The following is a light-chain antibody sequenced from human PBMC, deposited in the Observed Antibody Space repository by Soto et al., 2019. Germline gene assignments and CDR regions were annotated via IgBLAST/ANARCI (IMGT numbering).Light chain of an antibody. J-gene: IGKJ1*01. Sequence: DIQMTQSPSTLSGSVGDRVIITFRASQSIGSWLAWYQQQPGKVPKLLIYTASTLQSGVPSRFSGSGSGAEFTLTISSLQPEDFATYYCQQYNTYPWTFGQGTKVDIK. V-gene: IGKV1-5*03. CDR3: QQYNTYPWT. CDR1: QSIGSW. CDR2: TAS.